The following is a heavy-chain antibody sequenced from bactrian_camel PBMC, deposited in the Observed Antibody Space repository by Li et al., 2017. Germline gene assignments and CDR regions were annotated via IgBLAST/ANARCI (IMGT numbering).Heavy chain of an antibody. J-gene: IGHJ4*01. CDR3: AEGRGSRGEHCYSLNY. Sequence: HVQLVESGGGSVQAGGSLRLSCDASSFRDGRRCMYWFRQTPGNEREEVARIATGSGNTYYADSVKGRFTISRDSAKNTVYLQMNNLQPEDTATYYCAEGRGSRGEHCYSLNYWGQGTQVTVS. CDR1: SFRDGRRC. CDR2: IATGSGNT. D-gene: IGHD6*01. V-gene: IGHV3S1*01.